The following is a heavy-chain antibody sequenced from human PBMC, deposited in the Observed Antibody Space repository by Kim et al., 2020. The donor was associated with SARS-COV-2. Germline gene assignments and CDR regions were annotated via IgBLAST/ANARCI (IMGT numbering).Heavy chain of an antibody. V-gene: IGHV4-61*02. Sequence: SETLSLTCTVSGGSIDSHFCYWDWIRQPAGKGLEWIGRIHRSGSINYNPSLMSRVAISLDTPKNQFSVKLSSVTAADTAVYYCVREEGTGYGGQGNFEYWGQGALVTVSS. CDR3: VREEGTGYGGQGNFEY. J-gene: IGHJ4*02. CDR2: IHRSGSI. D-gene: IGHD4-17*01. CDR1: GGSIDSHFCY.